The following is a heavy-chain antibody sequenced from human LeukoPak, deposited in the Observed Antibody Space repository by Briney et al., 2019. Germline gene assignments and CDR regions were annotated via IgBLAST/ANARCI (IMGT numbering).Heavy chain of an antibody. D-gene: IGHD6-19*01. CDR2: IYYSGST. J-gene: IGHJ4*02. V-gene: IGHV4-59*01. CDR3: ARVRAVAGHYYFDY. Sequence: PSETLSLTCTVSGGSISIYYWSWIRQPPGKGLEWIGYIYYSGSTNYNPSLKSRVTISVDTSKNQFSLKLSSVTAADTAVYYCARVRAVAGHYYFDYWGQGTLVTVSS. CDR1: GGSISIYY.